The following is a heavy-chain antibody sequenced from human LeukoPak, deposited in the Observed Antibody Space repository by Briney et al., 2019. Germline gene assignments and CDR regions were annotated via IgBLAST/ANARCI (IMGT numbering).Heavy chain of an antibody. V-gene: IGHV3-48*04. J-gene: IGHJ5*02. D-gene: IGHD6-13*01. Sequence: GGSLRLSCAASGFTFSSHWMHWVRQAPGKGLEWVSYISSSGSTIYYADSVKGRFTISRDNAKNSLYLQMNSLRAEDTAVYYCARDRDSSSWFDPWGQGTLVTVSS. CDR1: GFTFSSHW. CDR3: ARDRDSSSWFDP. CDR2: ISSSGSTI.